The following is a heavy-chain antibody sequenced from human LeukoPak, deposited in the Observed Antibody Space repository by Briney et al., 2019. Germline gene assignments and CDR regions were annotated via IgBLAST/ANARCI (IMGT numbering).Heavy chain of an antibody. D-gene: IGHD3-10*02. CDR3: AELGITMIGGV. Sequence: GGSLRLSCAASGFTFSSYGMHWVRQAPGKGLDWVAFIHHDGSNKYYADSVRGRFTISRDNSKNTLYLQMNSLRAEDTAVYYCAELGITMIGGVWGKGTTVTISS. CDR1: GFTFSSYG. J-gene: IGHJ6*04. V-gene: IGHV3-30*02. CDR2: IHHDGSNK.